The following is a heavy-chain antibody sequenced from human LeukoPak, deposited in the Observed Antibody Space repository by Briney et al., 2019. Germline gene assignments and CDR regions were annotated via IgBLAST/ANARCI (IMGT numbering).Heavy chain of an antibody. CDR1: GGSLSSGSYY. J-gene: IGHJ3*02. V-gene: IGHV4-61*02. Sequence: PSETLSLTCTVSGGSLSSGSYYWSWIRQPAGKGLEWIGRIYTSGSTNYNPSLKSRVTISVDTSKNPFSLKLSSVTAADTAVYYCARGWIQLSLHVSDIWGQGTMVTVSS. CDR2: IYTSGST. CDR3: ARGWIQLSLHVSDI. D-gene: IGHD5-18*01.